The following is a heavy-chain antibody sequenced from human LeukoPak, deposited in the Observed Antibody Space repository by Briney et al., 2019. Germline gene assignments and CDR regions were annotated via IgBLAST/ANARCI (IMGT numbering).Heavy chain of an antibody. CDR2: IIPIFGTA. V-gene: IGHV1-69*05. D-gene: IGHD2-2*02. CDR3: ATRRGVPAAIRGGYYYYYMDV. Sequence: SVKVSCKASGGTFSSYAISWVRQAPGQGLEWMGGIIPIFGTANYAQKFRGRVTITTDESTSTAYMELSSLRSEDTAVYYCATRRGVPAAIRGGYYYYYMDVWGKGTTVTVSS. J-gene: IGHJ6*03. CDR1: GGTFSSYA.